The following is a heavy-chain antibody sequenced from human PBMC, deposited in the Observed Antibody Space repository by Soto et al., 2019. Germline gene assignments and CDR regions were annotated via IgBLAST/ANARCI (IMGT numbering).Heavy chain of an antibody. J-gene: IGHJ5*02. CDR3: ARKDKSGYFNRFDP. V-gene: IGHV5-51*01. CDR2: IFPSDSDT. Sequence: GESLKISCRTSGYKFTSYCIALVLQMPGKGLEWMGIIFPSDSDTRYSPSFQGQVTISADRSTSTVFLQWASLKASDTAVYFCARKDKSGYFNRFDPWGQGTLVTVSS. CDR1: GYKFTSYC. D-gene: IGHD3-22*01.